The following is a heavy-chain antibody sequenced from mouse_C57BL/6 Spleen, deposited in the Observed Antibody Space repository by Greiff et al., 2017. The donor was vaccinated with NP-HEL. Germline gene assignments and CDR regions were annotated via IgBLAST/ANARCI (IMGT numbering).Heavy chain of an antibody. CDR2: IYPGDGDT. V-gene: IGHV1-82*01. J-gene: IGHJ3*01. Sequence: QVQLQQSGPELVKPGASVKISCKASGYAFSSSWMNWVKQRPGKGLEWIGRIYPGDGDTNYIGKFKGKATLTADKSSSTDYMQLSSLTSEDSAVYFCARGGYYEAYWGQGTLVTVSA. CDR1: GYAFSSSW. CDR3: ARGGYYEAY. D-gene: IGHD2-3*01.